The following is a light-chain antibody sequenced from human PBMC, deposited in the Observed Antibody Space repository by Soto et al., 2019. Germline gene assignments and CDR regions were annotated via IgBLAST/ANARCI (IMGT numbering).Light chain of an antibody. CDR1: QDVSND. V-gene: IGKV1-39*01. Sequence: DIQMTQSPPSLSASVGDRVSMTCLASQDVSNDLGWFQQKPGKAPKRLIFGASNLESGVPSRFSGTGSGTEFTLTISGLQPEDFATYYCQQSYSTTWTFGQGTKVDIK. CDR3: QQSYSTTWT. CDR2: GAS. J-gene: IGKJ1*01.